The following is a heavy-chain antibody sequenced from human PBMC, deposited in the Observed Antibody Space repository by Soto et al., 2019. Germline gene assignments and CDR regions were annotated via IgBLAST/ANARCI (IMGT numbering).Heavy chain of an antibody. D-gene: IGHD2-8*01. CDR2: ISAYNGNT. V-gene: IGHV1-18*01. Sequence: ASVKVSCKASGYTFTSYGTSWVRQAPGQGLEWMGWISAYNGNTNYAQKLQGRVTMTTDTSTSTAYMELRSLRSDDTAVYYCARDPGMVYALSYYYYYYGMDVWGQGTTVTVSS. CDR1: GYTFTSYG. J-gene: IGHJ6*02. CDR3: ARDPGMVYALSYYYYYYGMDV.